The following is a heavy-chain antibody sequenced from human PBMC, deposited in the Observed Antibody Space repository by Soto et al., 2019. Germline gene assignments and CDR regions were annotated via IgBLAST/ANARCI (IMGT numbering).Heavy chain of an antibody. D-gene: IGHD4-17*01. Sequence: QVQLQQWGAGLLKPSETLSLTCAVYGRSFSGYYWSWIRQHPGKGLEWIGEINHSGSTNYNPSLKSGVTISVDTSQNQFSLNLSSVTAADTAVYYCARAYGGNAGVFDYWGQGTLVTVSS. CDR3: ARAYGGNAGVFDY. J-gene: IGHJ4*02. CDR1: GRSFSGYY. CDR2: INHSGST. V-gene: IGHV4-34*01.